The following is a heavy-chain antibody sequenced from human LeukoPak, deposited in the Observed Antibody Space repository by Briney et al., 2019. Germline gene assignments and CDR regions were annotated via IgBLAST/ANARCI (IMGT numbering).Heavy chain of an antibody. CDR2: IIPILGIA. Sequence: SVKLSCKASGGTFSSYAISWVRQAPGQGLEWMGRIIPILGIANYAQKFQGRVTITADKSTSTAYMELSSLRSEDTAVYYCAREDMGEDNWNDGGWFDPWGQGTLVTVSS. V-gene: IGHV1-69*04. D-gene: IGHD1-1*01. CDR3: AREDMGEDNWNDGGWFDP. J-gene: IGHJ5*02. CDR1: GGTFSSYA.